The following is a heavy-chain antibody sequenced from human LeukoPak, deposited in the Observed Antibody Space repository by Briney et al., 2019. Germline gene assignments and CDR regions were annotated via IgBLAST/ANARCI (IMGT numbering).Heavy chain of an antibody. V-gene: IGHV4-31*03. CDR3: AREVMVRGVIDY. D-gene: IGHD3-10*01. Sequence: SQTLSLTCTVSGGSISSGGYYWSWIRQHPGKGLERIGYIYYSGSTYYNPSLKSRVTISVDTSKNQFSLKLSSVTAADTAVYYCAREVMVRGVIDYWGQGTLVTVSS. J-gene: IGHJ4*02. CDR1: GGSISSGGYY. CDR2: IYYSGST.